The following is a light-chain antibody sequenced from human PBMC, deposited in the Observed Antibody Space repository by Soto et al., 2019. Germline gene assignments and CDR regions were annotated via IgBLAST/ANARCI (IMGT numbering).Light chain of an antibody. CDR3: QHYVTWPLT. Sequence: EIVMTQSPATLSVSPGDGATLSCRASQGIGDTLAGYQQKPGQTPILLIYDTSIRHTGVTARFSGSMSGADFTLTISSLQSEDFEVYYCQHYVTWPLTFGGGTKVESK. CDR2: DTS. V-gene: IGKV3-15*01. J-gene: IGKJ4*01. CDR1: QGIGDT.